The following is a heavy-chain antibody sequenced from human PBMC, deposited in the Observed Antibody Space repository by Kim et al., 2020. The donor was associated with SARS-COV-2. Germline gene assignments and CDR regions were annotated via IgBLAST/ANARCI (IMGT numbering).Heavy chain of an antibody. CDR2: IDPSDSYT. Sequence: GESLKISCKGSGYSFTSYWISWVRQMPGKGLEWMGRIDPSDSYTNYSPSFQGHVTISADKSISTAYLQWSSLKASDTAMYYCASYFWDCSSTSCYKTNLDDAFEIWGQGTMVTVSS. V-gene: IGHV5-10-1*01. CDR1: GYSFTSYW. J-gene: IGHJ3*02. D-gene: IGHD2-2*02. CDR3: ASYFWDCSSTSCYKTNLDDAFEI.